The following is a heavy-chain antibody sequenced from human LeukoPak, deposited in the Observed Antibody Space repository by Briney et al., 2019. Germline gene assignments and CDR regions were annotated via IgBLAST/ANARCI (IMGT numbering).Heavy chain of an antibody. Sequence: SQTLSLTWTVSGASISSSSYSWGWIRQPPGKGLEGTASIYYSGTTYYNPSLKSRVTISVDTSKIHFSLKLSSVAATDTGVYFCETVGFDFWSDYTHRSFGYWGQGTLVTVSS. CDR3: ETVGFDFWSDYTHRSFGY. CDR2: IYYSGTT. D-gene: IGHD3-3*01. V-gene: IGHV4-39*02. CDR1: GASISSSSYS. J-gene: IGHJ4*02.